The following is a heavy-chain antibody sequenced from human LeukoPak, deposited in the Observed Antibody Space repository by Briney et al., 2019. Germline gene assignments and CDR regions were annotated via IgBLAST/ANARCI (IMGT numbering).Heavy chain of an antibody. CDR3: ARGAEAGTSPLDF. D-gene: IGHD6-13*01. CDR2: FNLKSGAA. CDR1: GYIFSDYY. Sequence: ASVKVSCKASGYIFSDYYMHWVRQAPGQGLEWLVGFNLKSGAADYAQQFRGRVTMTRDTSINTDYMEMKRVTSDDTAVYYCARGAEAGTSPLDFWGQGTLGTVSS. V-gene: IGHV1-2*02. J-gene: IGHJ4*02.